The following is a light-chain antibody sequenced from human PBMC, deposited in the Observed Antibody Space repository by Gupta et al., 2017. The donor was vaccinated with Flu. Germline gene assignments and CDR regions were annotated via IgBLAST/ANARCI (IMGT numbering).Light chain of an antibody. V-gene: IGKV3-11*01. Sequence: EIVLTQSPATLSLSPGERATLACRASQSVSSYLAWYQQRPGQAPRLLIYDASNRAAGIPARFSGSGSGTEFTLTISSREPEDFAVYYCQHRHNCPVTFGRGTKVDIK. CDR2: DAS. CDR1: QSVSSY. CDR3: QHRHNCPVT. J-gene: IGKJ4*01.